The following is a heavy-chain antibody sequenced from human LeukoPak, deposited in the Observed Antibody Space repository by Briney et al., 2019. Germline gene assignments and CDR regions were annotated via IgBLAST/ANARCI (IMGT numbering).Heavy chain of an antibody. V-gene: IGHV3-15*01. CDR3: ATDSSSSSYY. CDR1: GFSFSNAW. CDR2: IKSKTDGGTT. Sequence: GSLSLSCAASGFSFSNAWMSWVRQAPGKGLEWVGRIKSKTDGGTTEYAAPVKGRLNISRDDSKNTLYLQMNSLKTEDTAVYYCATDSSSSSYYWGQGTLVTVSS. J-gene: IGHJ4*02. D-gene: IGHD6-6*01.